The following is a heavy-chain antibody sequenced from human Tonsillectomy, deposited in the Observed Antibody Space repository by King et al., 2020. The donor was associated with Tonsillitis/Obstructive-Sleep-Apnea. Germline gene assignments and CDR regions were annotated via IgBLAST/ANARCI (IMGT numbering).Heavy chain of an antibody. CDR3: ASNRIMVQGVINWFDP. CDR1: GGSISSSSYY. D-gene: IGHD3-10*01. J-gene: IGHJ5*02. V-gene: IGHV4-39*01. CDR2: IYYSGST. Sequence: PLQESGPGLVKPSETLSLTCTVSGGSISSSSYYWGWIRQPPGKGLEWIGSIYYSGSTYYNPSLKSRVTISVDTSKNQFSLKLRSMTAADTAVYYCASNRIMVQGVINWFDPWGQGTLVTVSS.